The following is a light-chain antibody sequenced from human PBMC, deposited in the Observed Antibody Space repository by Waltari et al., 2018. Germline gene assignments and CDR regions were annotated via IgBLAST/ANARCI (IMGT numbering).Light chain of an antibody. J-gene: IGLJ2*01. Sequence: SYELTQPPSVSESPGQTARISCSGDALPKHYAYWYQQKPGQAPVLLIYKDTERPSGIPERFSGSSSGTTVTLTISGVQAEDEADYYCQSADSSGTYVVFGGGTMLTVL. CDR2: KDT. V-gene: IGLV3-25*03. CDR1: ALPKHY. CDR3: QSADSSGTYVV.